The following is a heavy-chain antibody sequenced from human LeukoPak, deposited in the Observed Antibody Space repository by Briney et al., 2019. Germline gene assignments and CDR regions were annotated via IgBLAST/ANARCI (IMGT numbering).Heavy chain of an antibody. Sequence: SAKVSXKASGGTFSRYTISWVRQAPGQGLEWMGGIIPIFGTANYAQKFQGRVTITADESTSTAYMELSSLRSEDTAVYYCTKDAAIYDSRGFYYLWWGQGTLVTVSS. CDR2: IIPIFGTA. D-gene: IGHD3-22*01. V-gene: IGHV1-69*13. CDR1: GGTFSRYT. CDR3: TKDAAIYDSRGFYYLW. J-gene: IGHJ4*02.